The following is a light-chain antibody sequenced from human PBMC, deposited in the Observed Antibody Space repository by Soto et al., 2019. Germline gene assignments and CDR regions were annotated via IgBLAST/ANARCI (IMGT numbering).Light chain of an antibody. CDR2: GAS. Sequence: EIVLTQSPCTLSFSPWERSALSFRASQSVSSSYLAWYQQKPGQAPRLLIYGASSRATGIPARFSGSGSGTDFTLTISSLEPEDFAVYYCQQRSIWPWTFGQGTKVEIK. J-gene: IGKJ1*01. V-gene: IGKV3D-20*02. CDR3: QQRSIWPWT. CDR1: QSVSSSY.